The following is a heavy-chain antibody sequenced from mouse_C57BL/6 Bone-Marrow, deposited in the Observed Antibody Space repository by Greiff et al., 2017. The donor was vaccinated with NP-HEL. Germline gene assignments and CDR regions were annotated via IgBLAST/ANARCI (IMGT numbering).Heavy chain of an antibody. CDR3: ARFNYGSSLYWYFDV. CDR2: IHPNSGST. J-gene: IGHJ1*03. D-gene: IGHD1-1*01. Sequence: QVQLQQPGAELVKPGASVKLSCKASGYTFTSYWMHWVKQRPGQGLEWIGMIHPNSGSTNYNEKFKSKATLTVDKSSSTAYMQLSSLTSEDSAVYYCARFNYGSSLYWYFDVWGTGTTVTVSS. V-gene: IGHV1-64*01. CDR1: GYTFTSYW.